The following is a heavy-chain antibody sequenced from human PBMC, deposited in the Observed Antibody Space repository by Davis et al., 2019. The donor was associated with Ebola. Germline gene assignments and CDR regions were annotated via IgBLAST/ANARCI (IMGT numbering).Heavy chain of an antibody. Sequence: GGSLRLSCAASGFTFSSYGMHWVRQAPGKGLEWVAVISYDGSNKYYADSVKGRFTISRDNSKNTLYLQMNSLRAEDTAVYYCASILKGGTIFGVAKRVPYYGMDVWGQGTTVTVSS. CDR2: ISYDGSNK. CDR3: ASILKGGTIFGVAKRVPYYGMDV. J-gene: IGHJ6*02. V-gene: IGHV3-30*03. CDR1: GFTFSSYG. D-gene: IGHD3-3*01.